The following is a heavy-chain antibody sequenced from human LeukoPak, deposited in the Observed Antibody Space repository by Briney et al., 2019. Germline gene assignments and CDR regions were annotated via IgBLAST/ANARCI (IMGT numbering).Heavy chain of an antibody. V-gene: IGHV3-74*01. CDR2: INSDGSST. J-gene: IGHJ1*01. D-gene: IGHD4-17*01. Sequence: PGGSLRLSCAASGFTFSSYWMHWVRQAPGKGLVWVSRINSDGSSTSYADSVKGRFTISRDNAKNTLYLQMNSLRAEDTAVYYCARAPNPLNDYGDGYFQHWGQGTLVTVSS. CDR3: ARAPNPLNDYGDGYFQH. CDR1: GFTFSSYW.